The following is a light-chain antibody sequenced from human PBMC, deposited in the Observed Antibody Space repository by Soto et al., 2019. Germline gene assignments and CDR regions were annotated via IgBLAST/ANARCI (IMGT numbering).Light chain of an antibody. CDR2: GAS. J-gene: IGKJ1*01. Sequence: SAGEEGSSRCRPTQRVSNNYLAWYQQKPGQAPRLLIYGASKRATGIPARFSGSGSGTDFTITISGLETEDFAVYYCQHRFSWPPAFGQGTKVDIK. CDR1: QRVSNNY. CDR3: QHRFSWPPA. V-gene: IGKV3-11*01.